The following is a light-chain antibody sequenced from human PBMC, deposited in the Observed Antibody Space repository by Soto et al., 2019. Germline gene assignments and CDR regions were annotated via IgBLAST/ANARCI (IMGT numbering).Light chain of an antibody. J-gene: IGKJ1*01. CDR2: GAF. CDR3: QQYGNSPST. CDR1: QSVSSSY. V-gene: IGKV3-20*01. Sequence: ETVMTQSPGTLSVSPGERATLSCRASQSVSSSYLAWYQQKPGQAPRLLIYGAFNRVTGIPVRFSGSGSGTDFTLTISRLEPEDFVVYYCQQYGNSPSTFGQGTKVDIK.